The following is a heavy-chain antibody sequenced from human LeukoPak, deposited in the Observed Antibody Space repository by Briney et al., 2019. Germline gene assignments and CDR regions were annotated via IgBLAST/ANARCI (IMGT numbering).Heavy chain of an antibody. V-gene: IGHV2-70*11. Sequence: SGPALVKPTQTLTLTCTFSGFSLSTSGMCVSWIRQPPGKALEWLARIDWDDDKYYSTSPKTRLTISKDTSKNQVVLTMTNMDPVDTATYYCARMYYYDSSGYYYNFDYWGQGTLVTVSS. CDR3: ARMYYYDSSGYYYNFDY. CDR2: IDWDDDK. D-gene: IGHD3-22*01. CDR1: GFSLSTSGMC. J-gene: IGHJ4*02.